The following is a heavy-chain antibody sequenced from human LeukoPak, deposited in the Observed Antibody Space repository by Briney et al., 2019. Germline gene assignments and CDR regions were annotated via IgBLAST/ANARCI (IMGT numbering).Heavy chain of an antibody. CDR3: AREPLSWGRDYYYYVDV. Sequence: ASVKVSCKASGYTFTSYGISWVRQAPGQGLEWMGWISAYNGNTNYAQKLQGRVTMTTDTSTSTAYMELRSLRSDDTAVYYCAREPLSWGRDYYYYVDVWGKGTTVTVSS. CDR1: GYTFTSYG. D-gene: IGHD7-27*01. J-gene: IGHJ6*03. CDR2: ISAYNGNT. V-gene: IGHV1-18*01.